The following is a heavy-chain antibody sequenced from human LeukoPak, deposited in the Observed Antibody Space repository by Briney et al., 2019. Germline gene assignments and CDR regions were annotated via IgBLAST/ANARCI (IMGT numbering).Heavy chain of an antibody. J-gene: IGHJ3*02. D-gene: IGHD4-17*01. CDR2: IIPIFGTA. CDR3: ARKDYGDYVSAFDI. V-gene: IGHV1-69*06. Sequence: SVKVSCKASGGTFSSYAISWVRQAPGQGLEWMGGIIPIFGTANYAQKFQGRVTITADKSTSTAYMELSSLRSEDTAVYYCARKDYGDYVSAFDIWGQGAMVTVSS. CDR1: GGTFSSYA.